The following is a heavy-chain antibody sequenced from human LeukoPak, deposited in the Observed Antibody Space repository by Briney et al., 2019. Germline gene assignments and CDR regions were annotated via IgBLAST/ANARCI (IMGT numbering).Heavy chain of an antibody. CDR3: ARAPRDYDILTGSAWIAFDI. J-gene: IGHJ3*02. D-gene: IGHD3-9*01. V-gene: IGHV4-4*02. CDR1: GGSISNENW. CDR2: IHHRGST. Sequence: SGTLSLTCAVSGGSISNENWWSWVRQPPGKGLEWIGEIHHRGSTNYNPSLKSRVTLSVDTSKNQFSLKLSSVTAADTAVYYCARAPRDYDILTGSAWIAFDIWGQGTMVTVSS.